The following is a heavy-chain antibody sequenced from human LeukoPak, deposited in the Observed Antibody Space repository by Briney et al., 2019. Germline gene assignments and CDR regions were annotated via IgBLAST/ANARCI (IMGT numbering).Heavy chain of an antibody. CDR2: ISGGGETS. D-gene: IGHD5-18*01. V-gene: IGHV3-23*01. Sequence: GGSLRLSCVASGFTFSNHAMNWVRQAPGEGLEWVSVISGGGETSYYADSVKGRFTISKDNSKNTIYLQMNSLGAEDTAVYYCVKGLRSYGYSLFGYWGQGSLVTVSS. J-gene: IGHJ4*02. CDR3: VKGLRSYGYSLFGY. CDR1: GFTFSNHA.